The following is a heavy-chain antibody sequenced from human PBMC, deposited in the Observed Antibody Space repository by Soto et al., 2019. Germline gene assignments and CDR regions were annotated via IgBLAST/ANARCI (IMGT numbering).Heavy chain of an antibody. V-gene: IGHV1-18*01. Sequence: QVHLVQSGAEVKKPGASVKVSCKASGYTFTSYGITWVRQAPGQGLEWMGWISAHNGNKDYAQKLQGRVIMTRDTSTSTAYMELRGPRTDDTAVYYCARGRYGDYWGQGAVVTVSS. D-gene: IGHD1-1*01. CDR3: ARGRYGDY. CDR2: ISAHNGNK. J-gene: IGHJ4*02. CDR1: GYTFTSYG.